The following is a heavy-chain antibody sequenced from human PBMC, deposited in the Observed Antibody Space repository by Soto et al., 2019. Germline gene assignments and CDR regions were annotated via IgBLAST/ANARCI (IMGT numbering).Heavy chain of an antibody. CDR2: ISYDGSNK. J-gene: IGHJ6*02. D-gene: IGHD2-2*02. V-gene: IGHV3-30-3*01. Sequence: QVQLVESGGGVVQPGRSLRLSCAASGFTFSSYAMHWVRQAPGKGLEWVAVISYDGSNKYYADSVKGRFTISRDNSKNTXXLQMNSLRAEDTAVYYCARDGCISTSCYTTHGMDVWGQGTTVTVSS. CDR3: ARDGCISTSCYTTHGMDV. CDR1: GFTFSSYA.